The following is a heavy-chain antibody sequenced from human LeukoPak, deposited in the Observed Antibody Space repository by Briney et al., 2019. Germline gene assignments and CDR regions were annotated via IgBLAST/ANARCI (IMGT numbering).Heavy chain of an antibody. Sequence: GGSLRLSCAASGFTFSSYGMHWVRQAPGRGLEWGAVRSYDGSNKYYADSVKGRFTISRDNSKNTLYLQMNSLRAEDTAVYYCAKGLTIFGLPEGNWFDPWGQGTLVTVSS. J-gene: IGHJ5*02. CDR1: GFTFSSYG. D-gene: IGHD3-3*01. V-gene: IGHV3-30*18. CDR3: AKGLTIFGLPEGNWFDP. CDR2: RSYDGSNK.